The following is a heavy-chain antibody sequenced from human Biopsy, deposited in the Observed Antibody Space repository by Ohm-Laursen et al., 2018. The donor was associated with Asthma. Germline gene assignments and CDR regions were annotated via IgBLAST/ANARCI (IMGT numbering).Heavy chain of an antibody. D-gene: IGHD1-1*01. CDR1: GFSFSNFA. J-gene: IGHJ3*02. CDR2: ISKDASTQ. Sequence: SLRLSCSASGFSFSNFAIHWVRQAPGKGLEWVGVISKDASTQDYADSVKGRFTMARDNSKNTLDLQTNSLREEDTAVYYCVRDGTDDAFDIWGQGAVVSVSS. V-gene: IGHV3-30*01. CDR3: VRDGTDDAFDI.